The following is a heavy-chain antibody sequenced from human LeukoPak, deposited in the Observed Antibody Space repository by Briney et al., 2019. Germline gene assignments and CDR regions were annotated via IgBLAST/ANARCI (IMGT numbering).Heavy chain of an antibody. CDR1: GFTFGVDG. CDR2: IYSGGST. CDR3: ARDALSPGGY. Sequence: QPGGSLRLSCIASGFTFGVDGMSWFRQAPGKGLEWVSVIYSGGSTYYADSVKGRFTISRDNSKNTLYLQMNSLRAEDTAVYYCARDALSPGGYWGQGTLVTVSS. D-gene: IGHD1-14*01. J-gene: IGHJ4*02. V-gene: IGHV3-53*01.